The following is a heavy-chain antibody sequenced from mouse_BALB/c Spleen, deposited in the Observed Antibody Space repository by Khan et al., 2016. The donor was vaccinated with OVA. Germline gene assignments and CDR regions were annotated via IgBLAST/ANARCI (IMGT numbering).Heavy chain of an antibody. CDR1: GYTFTDFY. D-gene: IGHD2-2*01. Sequence: QVQLQQSGAELARPGASVRLSCKATGYTFTDFYINWVKQRTGQGLEWIGEIYPGSDNTNYNEKFKGKATLTADKSSSTAFMQLSSLTSEDSAVYFCARSGLGSFAYWGQGTLVTVSA. CDR2: IYPGSDNT. J-gene: IGHJ3*01. V-gene: IGHV1-77*01. CDR3: ARSGLGSFAY.